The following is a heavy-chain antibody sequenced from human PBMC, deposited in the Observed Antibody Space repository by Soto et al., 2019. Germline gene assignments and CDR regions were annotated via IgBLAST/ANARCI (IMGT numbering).Heavy chain of an antibody. Sequence: GGSLRLSCAASGFIFTNYWMSWVRQAPGKGLEWVASIKYDGTEKYYVDPVKGRFTISRDNAKNSVYLQMNSLRAEDTAVYYCARVRYYDRNFDYWGQGTLVTVSS. CDR1: GFIFTNYW. D-gene: IGHD3-16*01. J-gene: IGHJ4*02. V-gene: IGHV3-7*05. CDR3: ARVRYYDRNFDY. CDR2: IKYDGTEK.